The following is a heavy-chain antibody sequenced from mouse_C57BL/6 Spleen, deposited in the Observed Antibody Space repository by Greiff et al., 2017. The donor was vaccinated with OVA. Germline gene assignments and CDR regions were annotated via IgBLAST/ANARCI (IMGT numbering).Heavy chain of an antibody. D-gene: IGHD4-1*01. CDR3: AKTLTGTKAMDY. CDR1: GFSLTSYG. Sequence: QVQLKESGPGLVQPSQCLSITCTASGFSLTSYGVYWVRQSPGKGLEWLGEIWRGGSTDYNAAFMSRLSITKDNSKSQVFFKKSSLQADDTTIYYCAKTLTGTKAMDYWGQGTTVTVSS. J-gene: IGHJ4*01. CDR2: IWRGGST. V-gene: IGHV2-5*01.